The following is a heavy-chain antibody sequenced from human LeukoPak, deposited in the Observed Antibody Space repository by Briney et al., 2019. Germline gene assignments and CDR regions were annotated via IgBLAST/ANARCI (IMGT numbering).Heavy chain of an antibody. V-gene: IGHV1-8*01. CDR2: MNPNSGNT. Sequence: ASVKVSCKASGYTFTSYDINWVRQATGQGLEWMGWMNPNSGNTGYAQKFQGRVTMTRDTSISTAYMELSRLRSDDTVVYYCARSPYCSGGSCPRPYYYYGMDVWGQGTTVTVSS. CDR1: GYTFTSYD. CDR3: ARSPYCSGGSCPRPYYYYGMDV. J-gene: IGHJ6*02. D-gene: IGHD2-15*01.